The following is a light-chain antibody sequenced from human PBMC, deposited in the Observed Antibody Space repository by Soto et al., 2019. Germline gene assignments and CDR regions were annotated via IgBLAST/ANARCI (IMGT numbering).Light chain of an antibody. CDR2: EAT. V-gene: IGLV2-14*01. CDR3: TSYTITGPYV. J-gene: IGLJ1*01. CDR1: TSDIVRYNF. Sequence: QSLLNQTASMYGSPGQSITISCTGTTSDIVRYNFVCWYQHHPGKAPRLIIYEATNRPAGVSYRLSGSKSGNTASLTISGLQAEDEADYYCTSYTITGPYVFGTGTKVTVL.